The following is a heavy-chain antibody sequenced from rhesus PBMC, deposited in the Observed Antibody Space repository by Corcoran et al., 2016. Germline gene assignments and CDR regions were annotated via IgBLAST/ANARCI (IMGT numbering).Heavy chain of an antibody. Sequence: VRQMPGKGLEWMGAIDPSDSDTRYSPSFQGQVTISADKSISTAYLQWSSLKASDSATYYCAKAGHLWVQFFAYFDYWGQGVLVTVSS. CDR3: AKAGHLWVQFFAYFDY. V-gene: IGHV5-2*01. J-gene: IGHJ4*01. CDR2: IDPSDSDT. D-gene: IGHD5-24*01.